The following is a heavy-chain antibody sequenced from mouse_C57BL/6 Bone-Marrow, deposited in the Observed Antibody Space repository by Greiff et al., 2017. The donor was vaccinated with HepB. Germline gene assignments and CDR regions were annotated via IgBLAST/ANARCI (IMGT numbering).Heavy chain of an antibody. CDR3: ARRGSNYVPY. CDR2: INPYNGGT. Sequence: EVQLQRSGPVLVKPGASVKMSCKASGYTFTDYYMNWVKQSHGKSLEWIGVINPYNGGTSYNQKFKGKATLTVDKSSSTAYMELNSLTSEDSAVYYCARRGSNYVPYWGQVTLVTVSA. J-gene: IGHJ3*01. V-gene: IGHV1-19*01. D-gene: IGHD2-5*01. CDR1: GYTFTDYY.